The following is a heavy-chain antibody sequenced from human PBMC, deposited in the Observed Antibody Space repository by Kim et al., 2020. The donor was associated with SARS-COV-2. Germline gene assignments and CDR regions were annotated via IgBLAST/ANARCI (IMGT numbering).Heavy chain of an antibody. CDR1: GFTFSSYA. V-gene: IGHV3-23*01. J-gene: IGHJ4*02. CDR3: AKDSGFTYGWDPDY. CDR2: ISGSGGDT. D-gene: IGHD5-18*01. Sequence: GGSLRLSCAASGFTFSSYAMTWVRQAPGKGLDWVSAISGSGGDTHYADSVKGRFTISIDNSKNTLYLQMNSLRAEDTALYYCAKDSGFTYGWDPDYWGQGTLVTVSS.